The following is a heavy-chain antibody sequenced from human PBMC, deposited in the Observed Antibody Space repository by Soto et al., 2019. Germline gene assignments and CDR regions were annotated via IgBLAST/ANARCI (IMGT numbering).Heavy chain of an antibody. D-gene: IGHD6-13*01. CDR2: IWYDGSNK. CDR1: GFTCISYV. V-gene: IGHV3-33*01. Sequence: GGALRLSCAESGFTCISYVMHWVRQAPGKGLEWVAVIWYDGSNKYYADSVKGRFTISRDNSKNTLYLQMNSLRAEDTAVYYCARVPHYSSSWTFDYWGQGTLVPVSP. CDR3: ARVPHYSSSWTFDY. J-gene: IGHJ4*02.